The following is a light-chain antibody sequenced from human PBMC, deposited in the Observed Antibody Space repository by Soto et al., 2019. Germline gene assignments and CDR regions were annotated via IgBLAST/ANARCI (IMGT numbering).Light chain of an antibody. V-gene: IGLV2-14*01. CDR1: SSDVGGYNY. J-gene: IGLJ1*01. Sequence: QSVLTQPASVSGSPGQSITISCTGTSSDVGGYNYVSWYQQHPGKAPKLMIYHVTNRPSGVSDRFSGSKSGNTASLTISGLQAEDEAYYYCSSYTSSTTYVFGTGTKVTVL. CDR3: SSYTSSTTYV. CDR2: HVT.